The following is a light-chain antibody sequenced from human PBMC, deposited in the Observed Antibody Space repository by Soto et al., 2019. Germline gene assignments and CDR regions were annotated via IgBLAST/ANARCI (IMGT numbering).Light chain of an antibody. CDR1: QSINSKS. J-gene: IGKJ3*01. CDR2: NTS. CDR3: QHYGGSFI. Sequence: EIVFTPSPGTLSLSPGEGAPVSLRVSQSINSKSLVWYQRKFGQAPRLLIYNTSSRATGIPVRFSGSGSGTDFTLSISRLEPEDFAVYYCQHYGGSFIFGPGTKVDI. V-gene: IGKV3-20*01.